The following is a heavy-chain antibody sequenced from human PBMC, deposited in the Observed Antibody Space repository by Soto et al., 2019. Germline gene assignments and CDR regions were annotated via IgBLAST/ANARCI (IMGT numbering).Heavy chain of an antibody. CDR3: ARWRARYSSGKGWFDP. CDR2: INHSGST. CDR1: GGSFSGYY. Sequence: QVQLQQWGAGLLKPSETLSLTCAVYGGSFSGYYWSWIRQPPGKGLEWIGEINHSGSTNYNPSLKSRVTISVDTSKNQFSLKLSSVTAADTAVYYCARWRARYSSGKGWFDPWGQGTLVTVSS. J-gene: IGHJ5*02. V-gene: IGHV4-34*01. D-gene: IGHD6-19*01.